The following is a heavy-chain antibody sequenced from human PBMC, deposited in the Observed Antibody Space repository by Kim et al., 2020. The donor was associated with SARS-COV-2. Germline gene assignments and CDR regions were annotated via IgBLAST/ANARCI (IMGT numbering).Heavy chain of an antibody. D-gene: IGHD3-22*01. Sequence: SETLSLTCTVSGGSISSYYWSWIRQPPGKGLEWIGYIYYSGSTNYTPSLKSRVTISVDTSKNQFSLKLSSVTAADTAVYYCARGDYDSSGYYGGVFDYWGQGTLVTVSS. J-gene: IGHJ4*02. V-gene: IGHV4-59*01. CDR3: ARGDYDSSGYYGGVFDY. CDR1: GGSISSYY. CDR2: IYYSGST.